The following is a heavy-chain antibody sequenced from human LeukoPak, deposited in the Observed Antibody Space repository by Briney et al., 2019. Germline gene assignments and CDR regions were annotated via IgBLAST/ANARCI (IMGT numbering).Heavy chain of an antibody. CDR2: INPNSGGT. J-gene: IGHJ4*02. D-gene: IGHD3-22*01. Sequence: GASVKVSCKASGYTFTGYYMHWVRQAPGQGLEWMGWINPNSGGTNYAQKFQGRVTMTRDTSISTAYMELSRLRSDDTAVYYRASASNYYDSSGSLGYWGQGTLVTVSS. V-gene: IGHV1-2*02. CDR1: GYTFTGYY. CDR3: ASASNYYDSSGSLGY.